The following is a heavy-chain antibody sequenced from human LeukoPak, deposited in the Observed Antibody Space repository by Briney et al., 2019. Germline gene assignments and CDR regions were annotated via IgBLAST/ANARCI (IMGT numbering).Heavy chain of an antibody. CDR1: GDSISRHY. Sequence: PSETLSLTCTVSGDSISRHYWGWIRQPAGKGLEWIGRMYFRGSTNYNPSLKSRVTMSLDMSKNQFSLKLTSVTAADTAVYYCARGPYYYYMDVWGKGTTVTVSS. V-gene: IGHV4-4*07. J-gene: IGHJ6*03. CDR3: ARGPYYYYMDV. CDR2: MYFRGST.